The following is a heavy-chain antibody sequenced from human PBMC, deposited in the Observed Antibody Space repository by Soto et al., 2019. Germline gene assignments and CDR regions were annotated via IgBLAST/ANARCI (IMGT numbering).Heavy chain of an antibody. J-gene: IGHJ6*03. Sequence: GGSLRLSCAASGFTFSSYWMHWVRQAPGKGLVWVSRINSDGSTTSYADSVKGRFTISRDNAKNTLYLQMNSLRAEDTAVYYCARYPSGVHYSYYMDVWGKGTTVTVSS. CDR1: GFTFSSYW. CDR2: INSDGSTT. V-gene: IGHV3-74*01. CDR3: ARYPSGVHYSYYMDV. D-gene: IGHD2-8*01.